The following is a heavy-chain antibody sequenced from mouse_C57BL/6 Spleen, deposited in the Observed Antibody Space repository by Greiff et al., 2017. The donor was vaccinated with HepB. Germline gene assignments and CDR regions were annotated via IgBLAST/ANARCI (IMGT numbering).Heavy chain of an antibody. D-gene: IGHD1-1*01. V-gene: IGHV3-6*01. CDR2: ISYDGSN. J-gene: IGHJ1*03. Sequence: EVKLEESGPGLVKPSQSLSLTCSVTGYSITSGYYWNWIRQFPGNKLEWMGYISYDGSNNYNPSLKNRISITRDTSKNQFFLKLNSVTTEDTATYYCARDYYGSSSGYFDVWGTGTTVTVSS. CDR3: ARDYYGSSSGYFDV. CDR1: GYSITSGYY.